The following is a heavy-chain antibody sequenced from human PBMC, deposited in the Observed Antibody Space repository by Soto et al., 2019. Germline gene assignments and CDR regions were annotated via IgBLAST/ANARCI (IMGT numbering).Heavy chain of an antibody. J-gene: IGHJ4*02. Sequence: GGSLRLSCAASGFVFSDYVMIWVRQAPGKGLEWVSTISATGDPTYAASVKGRFTISRDNSKNTLHLQINRLSAEDTAVYYCAKPYGGKIGPLGYWGQGTLVTVSS. D-gene: IGHD4-17*01. V-gene: IGHV3-23*01. CDR2: ISATGDPT. CDR3: AKPYGGKIGPLGY. CDR1: GFVFSDYV.